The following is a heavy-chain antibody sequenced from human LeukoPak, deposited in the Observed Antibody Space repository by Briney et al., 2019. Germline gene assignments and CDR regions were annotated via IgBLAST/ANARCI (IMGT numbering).Heavy chain of an antibody. CDR2: ISRSGSII. J-gene: IGHJ4*02. CDR3: ARLYYYDSSGSDY. D-gene: IGHD3-22*01. Sequence: PAGGSLRLSCTASGFTFSSYEMNWVRQAPGKGLEWVSYISRSGSIIYYADSVKGRFTISRDNAKNSLYLQMNSLGAEDTAVHYCARLYYYDSSGSDYWGQGTLVTVSS. CDR1: GFTFSSYE. V-gene: IGHV3-48*03.